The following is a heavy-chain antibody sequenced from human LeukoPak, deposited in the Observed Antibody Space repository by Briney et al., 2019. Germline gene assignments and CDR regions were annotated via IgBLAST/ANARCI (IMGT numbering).Heavy chain of an antibody. V-gene: IGHV3-9*01. CDR1: GFTFHDHA. CDR3: VRDRNIAAAGTVYFDY. Sequence: PGGSLRLSCATPGFTFHDHAMHWVRQVPGKGLEWVSSINWNSANTAYTDSVKGRLIISRDNARKSLYLQMDSLRAEDTALYFCVRDRNIAAAGTVYFDYWGQGALVTVSS. CDR2: INWNSANT. D-gene: IGHD6-13*01. J-gene: IGHJ4*02.